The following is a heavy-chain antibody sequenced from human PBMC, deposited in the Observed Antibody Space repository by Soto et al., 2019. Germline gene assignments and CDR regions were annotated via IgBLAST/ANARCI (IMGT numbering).Heavy chain of an antibody. D-gene: IGHD2-2*01. CDR3: ARALPDALMGYYNHYYMDV. CDR2: INHSGST. V-gene: IGHV4-31*03. J-gene: IGHJ6*03. CDR1: GGSISSDGNY. Sequence: PSETLSLTCTVSGGSISSDGNYWSWIRQHPGKGLEWIGDINHSGSTNYNPSLKSRVTISVDTSKNQFSLKLSSVTAADTAVYYCARALPDALMGYYNHYYMDVWGKGTTVTVSS.